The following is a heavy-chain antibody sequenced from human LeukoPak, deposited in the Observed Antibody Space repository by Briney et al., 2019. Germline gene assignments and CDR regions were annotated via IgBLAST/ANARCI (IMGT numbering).Heavy chain of an antibody. Sequence: GASVKVSCKASGYTFTSCGISGVRQAPGQGLEWMGWISAYNGNTNYAQKLQRRVTMTTDTSTSTAYIELRSLRSDDTAVYYCARDLRSAVHMDVWGKGTTVTVPS. CDR1: GYTFTSCG. CDR3: ARDLRSAVHMDV. J-gene: IGHJ6*03. D-gene: IGHD5-24*01. V-gene: IGHV1-18*01. CDR2: ISAYNGNT.